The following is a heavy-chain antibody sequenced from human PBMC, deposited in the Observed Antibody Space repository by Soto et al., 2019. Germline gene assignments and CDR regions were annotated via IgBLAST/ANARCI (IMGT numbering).Heavy chain of an antibody. J-gene: IGHJ4*02. CDR2: IHTTDGT. CDR1: GDSISGYY. Sequence: SETLSLTCTVSGDSISGYYWSWIRQPAGKGMEWIGRIHTTDGTNYNPSLKSRVTMSIDTSNNQFSLKLSSLTAADTAVYYCARALSSAAGLYFDFWGQGTLVTVSS. CDR3: ARALSSAAGLYFDF. D-gene: IGHD6-13*01. V-gene: IGHV4-4*07.